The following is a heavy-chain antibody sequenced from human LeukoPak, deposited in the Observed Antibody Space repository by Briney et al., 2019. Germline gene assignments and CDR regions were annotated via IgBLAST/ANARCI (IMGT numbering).Heavy chain of an antibody. J-gene: IGHJ4*02. Sequence: SETLSLTCTVSGGSISSGSYYWSWIRQPAGKGLEWIGRIYTSGSTNYNPSLKSRVTISVDTSKNQFSLKLSSVTAADTAVYYCARGGRGCLDYWGQGTLVTVSS. CDR3: ARGGRGCLDY. CDR1: GGSISSGSYY. CDR2: IYTSGST. V-gene: IGHV4-61*02.